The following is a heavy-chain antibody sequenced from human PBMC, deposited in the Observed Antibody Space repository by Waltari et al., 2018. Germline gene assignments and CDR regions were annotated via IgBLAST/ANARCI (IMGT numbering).Heavy chain of an antibody. CDR1: EYTFASSY. Sequence: QVQLVQSGAEVKKPGASVKISCKTSEYTFASSYVHWVRQAPGQGLEWMGIINPRGGSTIYGQRFQGRVTMTRDTSTSTVYMELSSLKAEDMAVYYCATDTGALWMDVWGQGTTVTVSS. CDR3: ATDTGALWMDV. D-gene: IGHD2-21*01. CDR2: INPRGGST. V-gene: IGHV1-46*01. J-gene: IGHJ6*02.